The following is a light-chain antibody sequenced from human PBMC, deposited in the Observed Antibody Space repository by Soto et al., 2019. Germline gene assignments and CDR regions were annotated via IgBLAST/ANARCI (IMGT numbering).Light chain of an antibody. J-gene: IGLJ1*01. CDR3: CSYAGSYTWV. CDR2: ANS. CDR1: SSNIGAGYD. V-gene: IGLV1-40*03. Sequence: QSALAQPPSVSGAPGQRVTISCTGTSSNIGAGYDVHWYQHLPGTAPKLVIYANSNRPLGVPDRFSGSESGASASLVITGLQAEDEADYYCCSYAGSYTWVFGSGTKVTVL.